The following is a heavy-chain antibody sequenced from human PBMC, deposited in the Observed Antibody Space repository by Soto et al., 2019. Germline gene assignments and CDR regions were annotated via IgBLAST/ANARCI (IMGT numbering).Heavy chain of an antibody. D-gene: IGHD6-13*01. CDR1: GGSISSGGYS. J-gene: IGHJ4*02. V-gene: IGHV4-30-2*01. CDR2: IYHSGST. CDR3: ASSHAGAHITAAVH. Sequence: QLQLQESGSGLVKPSQTLSLTCAVSGGSISSGGYSWSWIRQPPGKGLEWIGYIYHSGSTYYNPSLKRRDPLSVHRSKNHFSLKLSSVTAADTAVYYCASSHAGAHITAAVHWGQGTLVTVSS.